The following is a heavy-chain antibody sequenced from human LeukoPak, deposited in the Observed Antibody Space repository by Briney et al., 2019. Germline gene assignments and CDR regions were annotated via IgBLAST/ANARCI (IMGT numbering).Heavy chain of an antibody. V-gene: IGHV3-23*01. CDR1: GFTFSSYA. D-gene: IGHD6-13*01. J-gene: IGHJ4*02. CDR2: ISGSGGST. CDR3: AKVAGYSSFARTDY. Sequence: QAGGSLRLSCAASGFTFSSYAMSWVRQAPGKGLEWVSVISGSGGSTYYADSVKGRFTISRDNSKNTLYLQMNSLRAEDTALYYCAKVAGYSSFARTDYWGQGTLVTVSS.